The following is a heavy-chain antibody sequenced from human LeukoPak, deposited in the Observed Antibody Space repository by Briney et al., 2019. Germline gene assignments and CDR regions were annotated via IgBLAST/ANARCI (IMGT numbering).Heavy chain of an antibody. V-gene: IGHV3-30*04. Sequence: GRSLRLSCAASGFTFSSYAMHWVRQAPGKGLEWVAVISYDGSNKYYADSVKGRLTISRDNSKNTLYLQMNSLRAEDTAVYYCARDGGQYSYGDYFDYWGQGTLVTVSS. CDR1: GFTFSSYA. CDR2: ISYDGSNK. D-gene: IGHD5-18*01. J-gene: IGHJ4*02. CDR3: ARDGGQYSYGDYFDY.